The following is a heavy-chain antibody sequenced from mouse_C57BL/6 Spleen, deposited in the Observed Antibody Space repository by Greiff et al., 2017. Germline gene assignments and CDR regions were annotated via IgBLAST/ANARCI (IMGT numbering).Heavy chain of an antibody. D-gene: IGHD4-1*01. Sequence: QVQLQQSGPELVKPGASVKISCKASGYAFSSSWMNWVKQRPGKGLEWIGRIYPGDGDTNYNGKFKGKATLTEDKSSGTAYMQLSSLTSEDSAVYFCARLTGTYFDYWGQGTTLTVSS. CDR3: ARLTGTYFDY. V-gene: IGHV1-82*01. CDR2: IYPGDGDT. CDR1: GYAFSSSW. J-gene: IGHJ2*01.